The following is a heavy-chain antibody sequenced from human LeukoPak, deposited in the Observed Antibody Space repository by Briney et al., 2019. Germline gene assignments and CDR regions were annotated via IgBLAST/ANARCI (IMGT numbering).Heavy chain of an antibody. Sequence: SETLSLTCTVSGGSISNYYGSGTGHPPGRGWEWMGYIYYTGSTNYNPSLRSRVTISVDTSKNQFSLKLSSVTAADTAVYYCARSHGSGSYYNLNGYWGQGTLVTVSS. J-gene: IGHJ4*02. CDR3: ARSHGSGSYYNLNGY. CDR1: GGSISNYY. V-gene: IGHV4-59*01. CDR2: IYYTGST. D-gene: IGHD3-10*01.